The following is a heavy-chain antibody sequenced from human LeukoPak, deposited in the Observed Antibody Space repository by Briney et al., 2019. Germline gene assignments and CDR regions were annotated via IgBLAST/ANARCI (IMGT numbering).Heavy chain of an antibody. CDR3: ARVPGEGKGVTTRYYYGSGIGY. D-gene: IGHD3-10*01. J-gene: IGHJ4*02. CDR1: GGSFSGYS. Sequence: SETLSLTCAVHGGSFSGYSWHWIRQSPGKGLEWIGEINRSGTTNYNESLKSRVTMSVDTSKIQFSLSLRSVTAADTAVYYCARVPGEGKGVTTRYYYGSGIGYWGQGTLVTVSS. V-gene: IGHV4-34*01. CDR2: INRSGTT.